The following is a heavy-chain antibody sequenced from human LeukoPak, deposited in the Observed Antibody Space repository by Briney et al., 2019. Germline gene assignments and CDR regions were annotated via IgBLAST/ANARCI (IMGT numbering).Heavy chain of an antibody. CDR3: AKAGSMIRGVIDH. CDR2: IHSEGEYS. D-gene: IGHD3-10*01. Sequence: GALRLSCAASGFPFSSFGMHWVRQTPGEGLEWVAFIHSEGEYSYYADSVKGRFTVSRDNSKNTQYLQMTSLRPDDTAVYHCAKAGSMIRGVIDHWGQGTLVTVS. J-gene: IGHJ4*02. CDR1: GFPFSSFG. V-gene: IGHV3-30*02.